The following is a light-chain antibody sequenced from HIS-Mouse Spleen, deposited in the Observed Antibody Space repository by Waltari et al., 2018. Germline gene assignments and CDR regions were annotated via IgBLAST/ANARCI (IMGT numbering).Light chain of an antibody. V-gene: IGLV3-10*01. CDR3: YSTDSSGNHRV. Sequence: SYELTQPPSVSVSPGQTARITCSGDALPKNYAYWYQQKSGQAPVLVINEDSKRPSRIPERFSGSSSGTMATLTISGAQVEDEADYYCYSTDSSGNHRVFGGGTKLTVL. CDR2: EDS. J-gene: IGLJ2*01. CDR1: ALPKNY.